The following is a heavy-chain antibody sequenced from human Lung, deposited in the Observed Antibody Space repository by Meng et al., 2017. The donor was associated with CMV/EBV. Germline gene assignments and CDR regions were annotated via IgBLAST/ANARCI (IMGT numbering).Heavy chain of an antibody. V-gene: IGHV3-30*04. Sequence: SCAASGFTFSSYAMHWVRQAPGKGLEWVAVISYDGSNKYYADSVKGRFTISRDNSKNTLYLQMNSLRAEDTAVYYCARDRGRFLEWLCPDYWGQGXLVTVSS. D-gene: IGHD3-3*01. J-gene: IGHJ4*02. CDR1: GFTFSSYA. CDR2: ISYDGSNK. CDR3: ARDRGRFLEWLCPDY.